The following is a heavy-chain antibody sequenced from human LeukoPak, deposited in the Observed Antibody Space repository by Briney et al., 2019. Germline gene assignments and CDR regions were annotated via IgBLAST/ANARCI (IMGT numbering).Heavy chain of an antibody. J-gene: IGHJ3*02. CDR2: IIPIFGTA. Sequence: SVKVSCKASGGTFSSYAISWVRQAPGQGLEWMGGIIPIFGTANYAQKFQGRVTITADESTSTAYMELSSLRSEDTAVYYCPRDLTMVRGVIRRGAFDIWGQGTMVTVSS. CDR3: PRDLTMVRGVIRRGAFDI. CDR1: GGTFSSYA. D-gene: IGHD3-10*01. V-gene: IGHV1-69*01.